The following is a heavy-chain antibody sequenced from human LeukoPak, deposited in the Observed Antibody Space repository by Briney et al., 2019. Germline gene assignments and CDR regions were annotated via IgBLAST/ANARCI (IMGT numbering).Heavy chain of an antibody. Sequence: PSETLSLTCTVSGGSISSSSYYWGWIRQPPGKGLEWIGSIYYSGSTYYNPSLKSRVTISVDTSKNQFSLKLSSVTAADTAVYYCARRGFIAAAGRHLGYWGQGTLVTVSS. CDR2: IYYSGST. CDR1: GGSISSSSYY. J-gene: IGHJ4*02. CDR3: ARRGFIAAAGRHLGY. D-gene: IGHD6-13*01. V-gene: IGHV4-39*07.